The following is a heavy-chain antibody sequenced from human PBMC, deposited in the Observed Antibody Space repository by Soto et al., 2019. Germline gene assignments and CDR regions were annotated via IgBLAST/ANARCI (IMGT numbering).Heavy chain of an antibody. CDR1: GYTFTSYY. Sequence: QVQLVQSGAEVKKPGASVKVSCKASGYTFTSYYMHWVRQAPGQGLEWKGWINPNRGGTNYAQKFQGRVTMTRDTSISTAYMDLGRLRSDDTAVYYCARVVIYSRQYPDYWGQGTLVTVSS. CDR2: INPNRGGT. CDR3: ARVVIYSRQYPDY. V-gene: IGHV1-2*02. D-gene: IGHD5-18*01. J-gene: IGHJ4*02.